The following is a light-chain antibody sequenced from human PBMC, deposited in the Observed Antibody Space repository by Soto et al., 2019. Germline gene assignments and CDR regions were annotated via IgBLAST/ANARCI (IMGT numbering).Light chain of an antibody. J-gene: IGKJ3*01. CDR1: QSVLSNSNNKNY. Sequence: DIVLTQSPDSLTVSLGERATINCKSSQSVLSNSNNKNYLAWYQQKPGQPPKLLIYWASTRESGVPDRFSGSGSGTDFTLTITSLQAEDVASYYCQQFLSAPFTFGPGTKVKIK. CDR2: WAS. CDR3: QQFLSAPFT. V-gene: IGKV4-1*01.